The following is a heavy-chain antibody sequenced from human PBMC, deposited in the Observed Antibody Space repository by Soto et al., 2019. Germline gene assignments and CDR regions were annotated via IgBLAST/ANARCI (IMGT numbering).Heavy chain of an antibody. CDR1: GFTFTSSA. CDR2: IVVGSGNT. J-gene: IGHJ4*02. Sequence: QMPLVQSGPEVKKPGTSVKVSCKASGFTFTSSAVQWVRQARGQRLEWIGWIVVGSGNTNYAQKFQERVTITGDMSTSTAYMGLSSLRSEDTAVYYCAAEDYYDSSGYRYLDYWGQGTLVTVSS. CDR3: AAEDYYDSSGYRYLDY. V-gene: IGHV1-58*01. D-gene: IGHD3-22*01.